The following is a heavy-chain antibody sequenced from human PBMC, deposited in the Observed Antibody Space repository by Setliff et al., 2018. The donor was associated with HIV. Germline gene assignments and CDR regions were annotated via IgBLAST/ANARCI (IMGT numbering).Heavy chain of an antibody. Sequence: ASVKVSCKVSGYTFTDYYLHWVQQAPEKGLEWVGLIDPEDDETLFAEKFQGRVTITADTSTDTAYMELSRLRSDDTAVYYCAGDYYDSSGYIFFPGLPDYWGQGTMVTVSS. V-gene: IGHV1-69-2*01. J-gene: IGHJ4*03. CDR1: GYTFTDYY. CDR3: AGDYYDSSGYIFFPGLPDY. CDR2: IDPEDDET. D-gene: IGHD3-22*01.